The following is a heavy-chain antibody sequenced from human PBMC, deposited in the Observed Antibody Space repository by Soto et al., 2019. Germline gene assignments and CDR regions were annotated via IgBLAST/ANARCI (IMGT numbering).Heavy chain of an antibody. V-gene: IGHV4-59*01. J-gene: IGHJ4*02. CDR1: GGSISSYY. Sequence: SETLSLTCTVSGGSISSYYWSWIRQPPGKGLEWIGYIYYSGSTNYNPSLKSRVTISVDTSKNQFSLKPSSVTAADTAVYYCARDQGTYYYDSSGYLDYWGQGTLVTVSS. CDR2: IYYSGST. D-gene: IGHD3-22*01. CDR3: ARDQGTYYYDSSGYLDY.